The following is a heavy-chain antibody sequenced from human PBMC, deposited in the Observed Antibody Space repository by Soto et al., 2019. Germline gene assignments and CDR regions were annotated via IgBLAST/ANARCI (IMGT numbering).Heavy chain of an antibody. CDR3: ARGLDCSSTSCLNAFDI. CDR1: GFTFSSYG. Sequence: GGSLRLSCAASGFTFSSYGTHWVRQAPGKGLEWVAVIWYDGSNKYYADSVKGRFTISRDNSKNTLYLQMNSLRAEDTAVYYCARGLDCSSTSCLNAFDIWGQGTMVTVS. V-gene: IGHV3-33*01. D-gene: IGHD2-2*01. J-gene: IGHJ3*02. CDR2: IWYDGSNK.